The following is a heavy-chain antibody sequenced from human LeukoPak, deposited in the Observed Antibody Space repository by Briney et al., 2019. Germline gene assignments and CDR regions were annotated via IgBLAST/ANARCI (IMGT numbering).Heavy chain of an antibody. D-gene: IGHD3-10*01. J-gene: IGHJ5*02. Sequence: ASVKVSCKASGYTFTSYGISWVRQAPGQGLEWMGWISAYNGNTNYAQKLQGRVTMTTDTSTSTAYMELRSLRSDDTAVYYCARDQPTMVRGVTRNWFDPWGQGTLVTVSS. CDR2: ISAYNGNT. V-gene: IGHV1-18*01. CDR1: GYTFTSYG. CDR3: ARDQPTMVRGVTRNWFDP.